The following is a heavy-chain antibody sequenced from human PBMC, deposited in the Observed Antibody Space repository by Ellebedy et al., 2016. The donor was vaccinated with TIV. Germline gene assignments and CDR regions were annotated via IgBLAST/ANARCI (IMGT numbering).Heavy chain of an antibody. V-gene: IGHV1-8*01. J-gene: IGHJ6*02. CDR1: GYTFTSYD. CDR2: MNPNSGNT. D-gene: IGHD3-16*01. CDR3: ARDRLRSGMDV. Sequence: ASVKVSCXASGYTFTSYDINWVRQATGQGLEWMGWMNPNSGNTGYAQKFQGRVTMTRDTSISTAYMELSRLRSDDTAVYYCARDRLRSGMDVWGQGTTVTVSS.